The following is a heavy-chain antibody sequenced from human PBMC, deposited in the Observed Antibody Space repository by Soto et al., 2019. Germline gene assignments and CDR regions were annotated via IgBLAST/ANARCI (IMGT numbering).Heavy chain of an antibody. J-gene: IGHJ4*02. CDR3: AREIETAMDPCDY. Sequence: PGGSLRLSCAASGFSFTTYAMHWVRQAPGKGLEWVAVISDDGSIKYYADSVKGRFTISRDNSKNTFYLQMNSLRGDDTALYYCAREIETAMDPCDYWGQGAPVTVSS. V-gene: IGHV3-30-3*01. CDR2: ISDDGSIK. D-gene: IGHD5-18*01. CDR1: GFSFTTYA.